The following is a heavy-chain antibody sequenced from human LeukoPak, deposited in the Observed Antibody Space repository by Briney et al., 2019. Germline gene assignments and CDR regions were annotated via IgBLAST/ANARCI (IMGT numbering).Heavy chain of an antibody. D-gene: IGHD1-26*01. CDR3: ARASQRETYFNAFDI. CDR1: VGTFSGHY. Sequence: SETLSLTCAVYVGTFSGHYWSWIRQPPGKGLEWIGEKDHTGNSNYKSALKSRVTISVDTSKNQFSLKLNSVTAADTAVYYCARASQRETYFNAFDIWGQGTMVTVSS. J-gene: IGHJ3*02. V-gene: IGHV4-34*01. CDR2: KDHTGNS.